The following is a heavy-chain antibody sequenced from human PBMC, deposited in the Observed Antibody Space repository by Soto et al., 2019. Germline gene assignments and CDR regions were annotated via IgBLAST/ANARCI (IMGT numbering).Heavy chain of an antibody. CDR2: IYYSGST. V-gene: IGHV4-31*03. J-gene: IGHJ4*02. D-gene: IGHD2-2*01. CDR3: ARGSIVVVPAATRVLNCFDY. CDR1: GGSISSGGYY. Sequence: SETLSLTCTVSGGSISSGGYYWSWIRQHPGKGLEWIGYIYYSGSTYYNPSLKSRVTISVDTSKNQFSLKLSSVTAADTAVYYCARGSIVVVPAATRVLNCFDYWGQGTLVTVSS.